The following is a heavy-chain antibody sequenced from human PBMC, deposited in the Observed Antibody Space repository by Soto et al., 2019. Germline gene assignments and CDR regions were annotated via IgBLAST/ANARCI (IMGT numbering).Heavy chain of an antibody. CDR2: IYYSGVT. CDR1: GGSVNSDSSY. Sequence: SETLSPTCTVSGGSVNSDSSYWSWIRQPPGKGLEWIGYIYYSGVTKYNPSLRGRATISLDTSKNQFSLRLNSVTAADTAVFYCARIVVAANNYFDPWGQGTLVTVSS. V-gene: IGHV4-61*01. J-gene: IGHJ5*02. D-gene: IGHD2-15*01. CDR3: ARIVVAANNYFDP.